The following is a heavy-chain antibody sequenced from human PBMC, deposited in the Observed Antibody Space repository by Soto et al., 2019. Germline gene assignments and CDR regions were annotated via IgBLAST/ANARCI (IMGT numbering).Heavy chain of an antibody. Sequence: SETLSLTCAVYGGSFSGYYWTWIRQPPGKGLEWVGEINHRGSTNYNPSLKSRVTTSVDTSKNQFSLKLSSVTAADTAVYCCARGRSRGDYSYYYYYYMDVCGKGTTVTVSS. J-gene: IGHJ6*03. CDR3: ARGRSRGDYSYYYYYYMDV. CDR1: GGSFSGYY. D-gene: IGHD4-17*01. V-gene: IGHV4-34*01. CDR2: INHRGST.